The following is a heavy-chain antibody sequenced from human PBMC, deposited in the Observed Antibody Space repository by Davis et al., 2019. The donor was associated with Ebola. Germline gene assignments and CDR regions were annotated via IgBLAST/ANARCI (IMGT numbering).Heavy chain of an antibody. D-gene: IGHD3-10*01. J-gene: IGHJ6*02. V-gene: IGHV3-33*08. Sequence: GESLKISCAASGFTFSSYSMNWVRQAPGTGLAFFSVIWYDGSNKYYADSVKGRFTISRDNSKNTLYLQMNSLRAEDTAVYYCARATELTVWGQGTTVTVSS. CDR2: IWYDGSNK. CDR3: ARATELTV. CDR1: GFTFSSYS.